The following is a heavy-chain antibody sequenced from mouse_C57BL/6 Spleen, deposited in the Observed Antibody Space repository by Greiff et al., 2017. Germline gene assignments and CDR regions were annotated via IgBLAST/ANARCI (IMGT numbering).Heavy chain of an antibody. J-gene: IGHJ1*03. D-gene: IGHD1-1*01. CDR3: ARARYLNYYSSSYDDWYFDV. V-gene: IGHV1-64*01. Sequence: QVQLQQPGAELVKPGASVKLSCKASGYTFTSYWMHWVKQRPGQGLEWIGMIHPNSGSTNYNEKFKSKATLSVDKSSSTAYMQLSSLTSEDSAIYYCARARYLNYYSSSYDDWYFDVWGTGTTVTVSS. CDR2: IHPNSGST. CDR1: GYTFTSYW.